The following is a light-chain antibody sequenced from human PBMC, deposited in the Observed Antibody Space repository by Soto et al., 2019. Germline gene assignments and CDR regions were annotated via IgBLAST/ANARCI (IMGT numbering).Light chain of an antibody. CDR3: GAWDSSLNSEI. V-gene: IGLV1-51*01. J-gene: IGLJ2*01. CDR1: SSNIGRNA. Sequence: QSVLTQPPSMSAAPGQRVTISCSGSSSNIGRNAVSWYQQFPGTAPKLLIRDTDQRPSGIPDRFSGSHSDTSATLAITGLQAGDEADYYCGAWDSSLNSEIFGGGTKVTVL. CDR2: DTD.